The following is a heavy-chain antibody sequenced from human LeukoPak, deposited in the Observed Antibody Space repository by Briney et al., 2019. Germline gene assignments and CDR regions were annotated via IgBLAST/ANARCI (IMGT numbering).Heavy chain of an antibody. CDR3: ARMDDYGESPVDY. V-gene: IGHV4-59*01. D-gene: IGHD4-17*01. CDR1: GGSISSYY. CDR2: IYYSGST. J-gene: IGHJ4*02. Sequence: PSETLSHTCTVSGGSISSYYWSWIRQPPGKGLEWIGYIYYSGSTNYNPSLKSRVTISVDTSKNQFSLKLSSVTAADTAVYYCARMDDYGESPVDYWGQGTLVTVSS.